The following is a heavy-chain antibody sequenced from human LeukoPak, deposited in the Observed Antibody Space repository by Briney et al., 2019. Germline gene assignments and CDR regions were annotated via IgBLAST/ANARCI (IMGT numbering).Heavy chain of an antibody. J-gene: IGHJ4*02. D-gene: IGHD1-26*01. Sequence: SETLSLTCTVSGGSISSSSYYWGWIRQPPGKGLEWIGSIYYSGSTYYNPSLKSRVTISVDTSKNQFSLQLNSVTPEDTAIYYCTRGNSGSRSFDYWGQGTLVTASS. CDR3: TRGNSGSRSFDY. CDR1: GGSISSSSYY. CDR2: IYYSGST. V-gene: IGHV4-39*01.